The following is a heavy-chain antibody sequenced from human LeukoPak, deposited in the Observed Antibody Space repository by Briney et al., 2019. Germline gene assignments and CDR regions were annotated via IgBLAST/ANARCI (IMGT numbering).Heavy chain of an antibody. Sequence: SETLSLTCAVSGGSISSGGYSWSWIWQPPGKGLEWIGYIYHSGSTYYNPSLKSRVTISVDRSKNQFSLKLSSVTAADTAVYYCARGVATIRWYFDLWGRGTLVTVSS. D-gene: IGHD5-24*01. CDR2: IYHSGST. V-gene: IGHV4-30-2*01. CDR3: ARGVATIRWYFDL. CDR1: GGSISSGGYS. J-gene: IGHJ2*01.